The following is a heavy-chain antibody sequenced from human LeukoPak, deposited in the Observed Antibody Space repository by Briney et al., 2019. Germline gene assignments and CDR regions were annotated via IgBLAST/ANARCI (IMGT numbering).Heavy chain of an antibody. V-gene: IGHV3-66*02. J-gene: IGHJ3*02. CDR2: IYSGGST. CDR3: AREWGSSWPYQAFDI. CDR1: GFTVSSNY. D-gene: IGHD2-2*01. Sequence: GGSLRLSCAASGFTVSSNYMSWVRQAPGKGLEWVSVIYSGGSTYYADSVKGRFTISRDNSKNTLYLQMNGLRAEDTAVYYCAREWGSSWPYQAFDIWGQGTMVTVSS.